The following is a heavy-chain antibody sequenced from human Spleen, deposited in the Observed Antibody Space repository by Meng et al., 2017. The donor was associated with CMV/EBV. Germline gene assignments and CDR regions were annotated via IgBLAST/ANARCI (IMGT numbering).Heavy chain of an antibody. CDR2: IYYSGST. V-gene: IGHV4-31*02. CDR3: ARVVVVVPAVIRFDY. J-gene: IGHJ4*02. CDR1: GGSISSGGYY. Sequence: GGSISSGGYYWSWIRQHPGKGLEWIGYIYYSGSTCYNPSLKSRVTISADTSKNQFSLKLSSVTVADTAVYYCARVVVVVPAVIRFDYWGQGTLVTVSS. D-gene: IGHD2-2*01.